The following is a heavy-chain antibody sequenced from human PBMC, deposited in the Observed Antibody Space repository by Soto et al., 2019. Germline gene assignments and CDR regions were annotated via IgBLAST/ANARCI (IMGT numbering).Heavy chain of an antibody. CDR1: GGSISSYY. J-gene: IGHJ4*02. V-gene: IGHV4-59*01. CDR3: AGIGYSYGYIDY. D-gene: IGHD5-18*01. CDR2: IYYSRST. Sequence: SETLSLTCTVSGGSISSYYWSWIRQPPGKGLEWIGYIYYSRSTNYNPSLKSRVTIAVATSKNQFSLKLSSVTAADTSVYDCAGIGYSYGYIDYWGQGTLVTVSS.